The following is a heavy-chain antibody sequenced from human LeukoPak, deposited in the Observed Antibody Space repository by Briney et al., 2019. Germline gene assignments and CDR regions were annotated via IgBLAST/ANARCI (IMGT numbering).Heavy chain of an antibody. CDR1: GFTFSTYG. D-gene: IGHD3-10*02. J-gene: IGHJ6*04. Sequence: GGSLRLSCAASGFTFSTYGMHWVRQAPGKGLEWVAVISYDGSNKYYADSVKGRFTISRDNSKNTLYLQMNSLRAGDTGVYYCAELGITMIGGVWGKGTTVTISS. CDR2: ISYDGSNK. V-gene: IGHV3-30*18. CDR3: AELGITMIGGV.